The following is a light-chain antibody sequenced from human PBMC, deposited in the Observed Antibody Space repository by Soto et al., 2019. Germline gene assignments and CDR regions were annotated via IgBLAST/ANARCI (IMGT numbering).Light chain of an antibody. CDR1: QSVSSS. V-gene: IGKV3-11*01. CDR2: DAS. J-gene: IGKJ4*01. Sequence: EIVLTQSPGTLSLSSGDRATLSCRASQSVSSSLAWYQQKPGQAPRLLIYDASSRASGIPARFSGSGSGTDFTLTISSLEPEDFAVYYCQQRSNWLTFGGGTKVDIK. CDR3: QQRSNWLT.